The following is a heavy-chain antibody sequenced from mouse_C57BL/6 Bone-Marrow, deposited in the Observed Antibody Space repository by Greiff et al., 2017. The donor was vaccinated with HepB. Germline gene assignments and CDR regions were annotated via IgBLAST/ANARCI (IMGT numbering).Heavy chain of an antibody. CDR2: IDPANGNT. Sequence: EVQLQESVAELVRPGASAKLSCTASGFNIKNTYMHWVKQRPEQGLEWIGRIDPANGNTKYAPKFQGKATITADTSSSTAYLQLSSLTSEDTAIYYCARKLGLLAFFDYWGQGTTLTVSA. J-gene: IGHJ2*01. D-gene: IGHD2-10*01. V-gene: IGHV14-3*01. CDR3: ARKLGLLAFFDY. CDR1: GFNIKNTY.